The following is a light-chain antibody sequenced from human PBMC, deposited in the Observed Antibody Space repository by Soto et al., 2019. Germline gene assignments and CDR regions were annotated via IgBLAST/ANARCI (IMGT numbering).Light chain of an antibody. CDR1: QTVTRSY. CDR2: DVS. CDR3: QQYAHSPIT. V-gene: IGKV3-20*01. J-gene: IGKJ5*01. Sequence: EIALTQSPGTLSLSPGERATLSCRASQTVTRSYLGWYQQKPGQAPRLLIYDVSNRASGIPDRFSGSGSGTDFTLTITRLEPEDFAVYYCQQYAHSPITFGQGTRLEIK.